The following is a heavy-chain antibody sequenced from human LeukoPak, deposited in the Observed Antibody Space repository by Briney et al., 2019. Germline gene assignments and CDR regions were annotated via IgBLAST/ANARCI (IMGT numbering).Heavy chain of an antibody. CDR3: ARVHGHNLGTLDY. V-gene: IGHV4-34*01. CDR1: GGSFSDDY. Sequence: SETLSLTCTVYGGSFSDDYWSWVRQPPGEGLQWIGEINPGGSTNKNPSLQSRLIMSVDTSKNQFPLNLTSVTAADTAVYYCARVHGHNLGTLDYWGQGILVTVTS. D-gene: IGHD5-24*01. CDR2: INPGGST. J-gene: IGHJ4*02.